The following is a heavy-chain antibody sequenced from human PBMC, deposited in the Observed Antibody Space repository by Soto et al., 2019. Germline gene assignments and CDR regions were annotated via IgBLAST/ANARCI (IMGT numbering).Heavy chain of an antibody. Sequence: EVQLEESGGALVQPGGSLKLSCAASGFPISSRGLTWVRQAPGKGLEWVANIAEDGGVKNYMDSLRGRLTISRDNVKNSVTLQIDSLRAEDTAVYYCARAPSPTESSGSYFDAVTVWGLGTMVAVSS. J-gene: IGHJ3*01. CDR3: ARAPSPTESSGSYFDAVTV. D-gene: IGHD6-19*01. V-gene: IGHV3-7*01. CDR1: GFPISSRG. CDR2: IAEDGGVK.